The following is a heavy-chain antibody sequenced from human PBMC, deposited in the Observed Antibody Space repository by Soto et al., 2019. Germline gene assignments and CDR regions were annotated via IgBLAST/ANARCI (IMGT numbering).Heavy chain of an antibody. J-gene: IGHJ4*02. CDR3: ARGRYGDY. CDR2: ISAHNDNT. CDR1: GYTFTSYG. V-gene: IGHV1-18*01. D-gene: IGHD1-1*01. Sequence: QVHLVQSGAEVRKPGDSVNVSSKGSGYTFTSYGIAWVRQAPGQGLEWMGWISAHNDNTNYAQKVQGRVTVTRDTSTSTAYMELRNLRSDDTAVYYCARGRYGDYWGQGALVTVSS.